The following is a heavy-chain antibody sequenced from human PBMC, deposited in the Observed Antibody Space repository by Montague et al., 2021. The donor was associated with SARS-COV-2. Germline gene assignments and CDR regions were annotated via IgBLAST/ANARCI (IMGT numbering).Heavy chain of an antibody. Sequence: SLRLSRAATGFTFSTCSMNWVRQAPGKGLEWISYISGSSGTVYYADSVKGRFTVSRDNARDSLSLQMNSLGADDTAVYYCARHDSWSDYLMSTLYGIDVWGQGTTVIVSS. D-gene: IGHD3-3*01. J-gene: IGHJ6*02. V-gene: IGHV3-48*04. CDR2: ISGSSGTV. CDR1: GFTFSTCS. CDR3: ARHDSWSDYLMSTLYGIDV.